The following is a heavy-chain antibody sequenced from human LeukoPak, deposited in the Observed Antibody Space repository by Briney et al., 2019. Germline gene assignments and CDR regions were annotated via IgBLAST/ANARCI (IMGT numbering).Heavy chain of an antibody. D-gene: IGHD3-22*01. Sequence: GASVKVSCKASGYTFTSYGISWVRQAPGQGLEWMGWISAYNGNTNYAQKLQGRVTMTTDTSTSTAYMELRSLRSDDTAVYYCARDPRIVVVKRTAWFDPWGQGTLVTVSS. CDR3: ARDPRIVVVKRTAWFDP. CDR1: GYTFTSYG. CDR2: ISAYNGNT. J-gene: IGHJ5*02. V-gene: IGHV1-18*01.